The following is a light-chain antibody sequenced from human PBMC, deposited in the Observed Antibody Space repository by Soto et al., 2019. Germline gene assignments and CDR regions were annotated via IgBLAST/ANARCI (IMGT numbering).Light chain of an antibody. J-gene: IGKJ1*01. Sequence: IVLTQSPGTLSLSPGERATLSCRASQSVISTYLAWYQQKPGQAPRLLIYGASSRATGIPDRFSSSGSGKDFTLTIIRLEPEDFAVYYCQQYRDSLGTFGQGTKVDIK. CDR1: QSVISTY. CDR2: GAS. CDR3: QQYRDSLGT. V-gene: IGKV3-20*01.